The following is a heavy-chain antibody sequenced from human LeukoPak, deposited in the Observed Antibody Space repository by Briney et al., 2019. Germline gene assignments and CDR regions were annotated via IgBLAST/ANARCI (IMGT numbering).Heavy chain of an antibody. CDR2: IYYSGST. V-gene: IGHV4-59*01. J-gene: IGHJ4*02. CDR3: ARDRGEYGSGSNFDY. D-gene: IGHD3-10*01. CDR1: GGSISSYY. Sequence: PSETLSLTRTVSGGSISSYYWSWIRQPPGKGLEWIGYIYYSGSTNYNPSLKSRVTISVDTSKNQFSLKLSSVTAADTAVYYCARDRGEYGSGSNFDYWGQGTLVTVSS.